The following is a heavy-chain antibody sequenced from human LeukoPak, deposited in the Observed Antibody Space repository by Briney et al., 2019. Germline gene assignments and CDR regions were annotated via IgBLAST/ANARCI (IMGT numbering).Heavy chain of an antibody. D-gene: IGHD5-24*01. CDR2: ISAYNGYT. Sequence: GASVKVSCKASGYTFTNYGISWVRQAPGQGLEWMGWISAYNGYTNFVQKLQGRVTMTTDTSTSTAYMELRSLRSDDTAVYYCARDLAYNYGDPHYFDYWGQGTLVTVSS. V-gene: IGHV1-18*01. J-gene: IGHJ4*02. CDR1: GYTFTNYG. CDR3: ARDLAYNYGDPHYFDY.